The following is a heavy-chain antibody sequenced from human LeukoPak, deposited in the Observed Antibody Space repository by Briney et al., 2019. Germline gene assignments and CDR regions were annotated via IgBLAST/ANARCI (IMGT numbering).Heavy chain of an antibody. J-gene: IGHJ6*03. CDR1: GFTFSSYD. CDR2: IGIAGDT. CDR3: ARVNWNDASGHYYYYMDV. Sequence: GGSLRLSCAASGFTFSSYDMRWVRQDTGKGLGWVSAIGIAGDTYYPGSVKGRFTISRENAKNSLYLQMNSLRAGDTAVYYCARVNWNDASGHYYYYMDVWGKGTTVTVSS. D-gene: IGHD1-20*01. V-gene: IGHV3-13*01.